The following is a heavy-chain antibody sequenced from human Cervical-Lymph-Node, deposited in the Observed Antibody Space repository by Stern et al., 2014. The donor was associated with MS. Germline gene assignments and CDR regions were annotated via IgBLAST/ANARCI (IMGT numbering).Heavy chain of an antibody. CDR3: ARDRSSGSYYFHYGMDV. V-gene: IGHV3-48*01. Sequence: EVQLLESGGGLVQPGGSLRLSCAASGFTFVSYSMNWVRQAPGKGLEWVANISSSDSPIYYTDSVKGRFTISRDNAKNSLYLQMNSLRAEDTAVYYCARDRSSGSYYFHYGMDVWGQGTTVTVSS. CDR1: GFTFVSYS. D-gene: IGHD1-26*01. CDR2: ISSSDSPI. J-gene: IGHJ6*02.